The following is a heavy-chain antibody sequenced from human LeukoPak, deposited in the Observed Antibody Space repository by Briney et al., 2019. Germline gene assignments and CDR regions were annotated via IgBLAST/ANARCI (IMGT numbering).Heavy chain of an antibody. Sequence: ASVKVSCKASGYTFTGYYMHWVRQAPGQGLEWMGWINPNSGGTNYAQKFQGRVTMTRDTSISTAYMELSRLGSDDTAVYYCARDRLGSSSWFDPWGQGTLVTVSS. V-gene: IGHV1-2*02. D-gene: IGHD6-6*01. CDR2: INPNSGGT. J-gene: IGHJ5*02. CDR1: GYTFTGYY. CDR3: ARDRLGSSSWFDP.